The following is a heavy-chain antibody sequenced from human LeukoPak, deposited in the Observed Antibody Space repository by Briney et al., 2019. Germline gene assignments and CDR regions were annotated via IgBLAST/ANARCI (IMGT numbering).Heavy chain of an antibody. CDR1: GGSISSYY. Sequence: PSETLSLTCTVSGGSISSYYWSWIRQPAGKGLEWIGRIYTSGSTNYNPSLKSRVTMSVDTSKNQFSLKLSSVTAADTAVYYCASHVPDSSGYYYVLGEAFDIWGQGTMVTVSS. J-gene: IGHJ3*02. CDR2: IYTSGST. D-gene: IGHD3-22*01. CDR3: ASHVPDSSGYYYVLGEAFDI. V-gene: IGHV4-4*07.